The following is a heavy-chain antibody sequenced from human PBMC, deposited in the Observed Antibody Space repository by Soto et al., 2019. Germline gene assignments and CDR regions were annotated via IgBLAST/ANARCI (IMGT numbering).Heavy chain of an antibody. D-gene: IGHD6-19*01. J-gene: IGHJ4*02. V-gene: IGHV4-34*01. CDR2: INHSGST. CDR3: ARRGAVAGTDFDY. CDR1: GGSFSGYY. Sequence: SETLSLTCAVYGGSFSGYYWSWIRQSPGKGLEWIGEINHSGSTNYNPSLKSRVTISVDTSKNQFSLKLSSVTAADTAVYYCARRGAVAGTDFDYWGQGTLVTVSS.